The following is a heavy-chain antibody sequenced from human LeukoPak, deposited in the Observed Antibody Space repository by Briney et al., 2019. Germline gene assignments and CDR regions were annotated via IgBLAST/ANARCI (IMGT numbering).Heavy chain of an antibody. D-gene: IGHD3-22*01. CDR3: ARPNITSYYDSRGYDAFDV. CDR2: ISDSGGST. CDR1: RFTFSTYA. J-gene: IGHJ3*01. Sequence: GGSLRLSCAASRFTFSTYAMSWVRQAPGKGLEWVSAISDSGGSTYYADSVRGRFTVSRDNSKNTLYLQMNSLRAEDTAVYYCARPNITSYYDSRGYDAFDVWGQGTMVTVSS. V-gene: IGHV3-23*01.